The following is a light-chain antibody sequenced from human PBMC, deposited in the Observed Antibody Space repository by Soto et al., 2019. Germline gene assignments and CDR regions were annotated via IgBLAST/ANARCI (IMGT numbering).Light chain of an antibody. CDR3: SSHTSSSTLWV. Sequence: QSALTQPASMSGSPGQSITISCTGTSSDVGGYNYVSWYQQHPGKAPKLMIYEVNNRPSGVSNRFSGSKSGNTASLTISGLQAEDEADYYCSSHTSSSTLWVFGGGTKLTVL. V-gene: IGLV2-14*01. J-gene: IGLJ3*02. CDR1: SSDVGGYNY. CDR2: EVN.